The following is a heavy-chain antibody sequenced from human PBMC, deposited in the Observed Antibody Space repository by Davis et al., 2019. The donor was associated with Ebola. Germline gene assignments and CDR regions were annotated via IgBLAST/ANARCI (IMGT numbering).Heavy chain of an antibody. V-gene: IGHV3-74*01. Sequence: GESLKISCAASGFSFSPYWVHWVRQAPGKWLVWVSRIYSDGRRTGYAVSVKGRFTISRDNAKNTLYLHLNSLIPEDTAVYYCVIYNNGRGYWGQGSLVTVSS. CDR3: VIYNNGRGY. D-gene: IGHD1-14*01. J-gene: IGHJ4*02. CDR2: IYSDGRRT. CDR1: GFSFSPYW.